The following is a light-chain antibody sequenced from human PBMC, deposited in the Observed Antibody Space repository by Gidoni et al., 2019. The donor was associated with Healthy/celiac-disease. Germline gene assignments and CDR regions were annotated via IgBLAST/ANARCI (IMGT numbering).Light chain of an antibody. CDR3: QQYDNHPLT. J-gene: IGKJ5*01. V-gene: IGKV1-33*01. Sequence: SQMTHSPSSLSASVGDRVTITCQASQDISNYLNWYQQKPGKAPKLLIYDASNLETGVPSRFSGSGSGTDFTLTISSLQPEDIATYYCQQYDNHPLTFGQGTRLEIK. CDR2: DAS. CDR1: QDISNY.